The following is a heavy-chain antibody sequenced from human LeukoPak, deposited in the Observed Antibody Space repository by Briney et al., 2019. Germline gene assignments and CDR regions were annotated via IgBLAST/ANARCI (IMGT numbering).Heavy chain of an antibody. D-gene: IGHD5-24*01. CDR1: GYTFTAYY. CDR2: INPSSGAT. CDR3: VRPRDGYTGPFDY. V-gene: IGHV1-2*02. Sequence: GASVKVSFKASGYTFTAYYMHWVRQAPGQGLEWMGWINPSSGATKYVQKFQARVTMTRDTSIRTAYMELNSLRSDDTAVYYCVRPRDGYTGPFDYWGQGSLVTVSS. J-gene: IGHJ4*02.